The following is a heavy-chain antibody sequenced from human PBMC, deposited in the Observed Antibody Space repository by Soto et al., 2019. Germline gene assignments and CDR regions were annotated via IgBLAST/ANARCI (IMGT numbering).Heavy chain of an antibody. CDR1: GFIFDDYA. CDR2: ISGNSGSL. D-gene: IGHD6-6*01. V-gene: IGHV3-9*01. J-gene: IGHJ6*02. CDR3: AKDRYSSSAYYYYGMAA. Sequence: EVQLVESGGGLVQPGRSLRLSCAASGFIFDDYAMHWVRQAPGKGLEWVAVISGNSGSLGYADSVKGRFTISRDNAKNSLYLQMNRLRAEDTALYYCAKDRYSSSAYYYYGMAAWGQGTTVTVSS.